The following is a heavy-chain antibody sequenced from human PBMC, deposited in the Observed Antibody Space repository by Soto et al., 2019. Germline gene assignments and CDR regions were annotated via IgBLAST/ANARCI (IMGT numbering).Heavy chain of an antibody. V-gene: IGHV4-34*01. Sequence: SATLSLTCAVYGGSFSGYYWSWIRQPPGKGLEWIGEINHSGSTNYNPSLKSRVTISVDTSKNQFSLKLSSVTAADTAVYYCARRWSSWYYYYYGMDVWGQGTTVTVSS. CDR2: INHSGST. CDR1: GGSFSGYY. CDR3: ARRWSSWYYYYYGMDV. J-gene: IGHJ6*02. D-gene: IGHD6-13*01.